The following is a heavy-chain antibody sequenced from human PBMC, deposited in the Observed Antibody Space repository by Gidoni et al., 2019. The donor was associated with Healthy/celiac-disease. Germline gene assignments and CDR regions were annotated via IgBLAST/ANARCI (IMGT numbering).Heavy chain of an antibody. CDR1: GFPFSSYA. D-gene: IGHD3-9*01. CDR3: ARAQGYFDWLHYGMDV. CDR2: IAYDGSNK. Sequence: QVQLVESGGGVVQPGRSLRLYCAASGFPFSSYAMHWVRQAPGKGLEWVAVIAYDGSNKCYADSVKGRFTISRDNSKNTLYLQMNSLRAEDTAVYYCARAQGYFDWLHYGMDVWGQGTTVTVSS. V-gene: IGHV3-30-3*01. J-gene: IGHJ6*02.